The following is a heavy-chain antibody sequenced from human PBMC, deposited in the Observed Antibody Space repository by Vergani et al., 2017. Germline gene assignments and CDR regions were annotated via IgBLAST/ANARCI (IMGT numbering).Heavy chain of an antibody. J-gene: IGHJ4*02. D-gene: IGHD3-10*01. CDR3: ANRGAQWFGVDY. CDR1: GFTFSSYT. CDR2: ISGSGGST. V-gene: IGHV3-23*01. Sequence: EVQLLESGGGLVQPGGSLRLSCAASGFTFSSYTMSWVRQAPGKGLEWVSAISGSGGSTYYADSVKVRFTISRDNSKNTLYLQMNSLRAEDTAVYYCANRGAQWFGVDYWGQGTLVTVSS.